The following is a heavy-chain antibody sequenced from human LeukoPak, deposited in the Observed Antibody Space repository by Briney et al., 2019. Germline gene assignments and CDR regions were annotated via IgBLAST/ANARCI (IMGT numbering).Heavy chain of an antibody. CDR3: ARGPVAYYYYGMDV. Sequence: PGGSLRLSCAASGFTFSSYAMHWVRQAPGKGLEYVSAISSNGGSTYYANSVKGRFTISRDNSKNTLYLQMGSLRAEDMAVYDCARGPVAYYYYGMDVWGQGTTVTVSS. J-gene: IGHJ6*02. CDR1: GFTFSSYA. V-gene: IGHV3-64*01. CDR2: ISSNGGST.